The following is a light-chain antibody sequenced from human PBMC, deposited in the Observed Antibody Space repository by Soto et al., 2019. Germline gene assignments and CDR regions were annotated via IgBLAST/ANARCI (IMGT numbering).Light chain of an antibody. J-gene: IGKJ3*01. CDR1: QGISKY. CDR3: QKSESDPFT. CDR2: AAS. V-gene: IGKV1-27*01. Sequence: DIQMTQSPSSLSASVGDIVTITCRASQGISKYLAWYQQKPGKVPNLLIYAASTLQSGVPSRFSGSGFGTDFTLTISSLQPEDVATYYWQKSESDPFTLGPGTKVEIK.